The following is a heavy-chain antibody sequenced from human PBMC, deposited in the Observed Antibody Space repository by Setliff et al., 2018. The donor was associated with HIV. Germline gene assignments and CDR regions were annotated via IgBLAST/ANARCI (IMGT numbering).Heavy chain of an antibody. D-gene: IGHD6-19*01. CDR3: ARIAWPWWQWLVRSGKWYFDY. Sequence: WIRQPAGKGLEWMGWMNPNSGNTGYAQKFQGRVTMTRNTSISTAYMELSSLRSEDTAVYYCARIAWPWWQWLVRSGKWYFDYWGQGTLVTVSS. V-gene: IGHV1-8*01. J-gene: IGHJ4*02. CDR2: MNPNSGNT.